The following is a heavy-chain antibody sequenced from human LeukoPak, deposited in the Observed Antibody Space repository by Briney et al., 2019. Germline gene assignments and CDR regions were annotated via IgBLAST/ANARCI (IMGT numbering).Heavy chain of an antibody. CDR2: INHSGST. D-gene: IGHD6-13*01. J-gene: IGHJ6*02. CDR1: GGSFSGYY. V-gene: IGHV4-34*01. Sequence: SETLSLTCAVYGGSFSGYYWSWIRQPPGKGLEWIGEINHSGSTNYNPSLKRRVTISVDTSKNQFSLKLSSVTAADTAVYYCARAGIAAAGTRNYYYYYGMDVWGQGTTVTVSS. CDR3: ARAGIAAAGTRNYYYYYGMDV.